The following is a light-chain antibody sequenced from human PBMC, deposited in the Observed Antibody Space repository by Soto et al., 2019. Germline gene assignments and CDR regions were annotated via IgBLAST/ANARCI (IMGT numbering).Light chain of an antibody. CDR2: KAS. J-gene: IGKJ1*01. Sequence: EIVLTQSPGTLSLSPGERASLSCRASQTVHNAYLAWYQQKSGQAPRLLIYKASNLESGVPSRFSGSGSGTEFTLTISSLQPDDFAAYYCQQYNSFPWTFGQGTKVDNK. CDR3: QQYNSFPWT. V-gene: IGKV3-20*01. CDR1: QTVHNAY.